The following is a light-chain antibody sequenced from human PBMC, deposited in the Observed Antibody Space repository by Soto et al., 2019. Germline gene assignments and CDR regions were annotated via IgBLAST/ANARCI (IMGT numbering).Light chain of an antibody. CDR1: SSNIGSNY. V-gene: IGLV1-47*01. CDR3: ASWDDSLSGVV. Sequence: QSVLTQPPSASGTPGQRVTISCSGSSSNIGSNYVFWYQQLPGAAPKLLIYRNIARPSGVPDRFSGSKSGTSASLAISGLRSEDEADYYCASWDDSLSGVVFGGGTKVTVL. CDR2: RNI. J-gene: IGLJ3*02.